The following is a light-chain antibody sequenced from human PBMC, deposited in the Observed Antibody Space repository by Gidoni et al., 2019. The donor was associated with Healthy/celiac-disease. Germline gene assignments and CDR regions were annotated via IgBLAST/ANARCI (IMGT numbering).Light chain of an antibody. V-gene: IGKV1-39*01. Sequence: DIQVTPSPSSLSASVGDRITIPCRASQSISSYLNWYQQKPGKAPKLLIYAASSLQSGVPSRFSGSGSGTDFTLTISSLQPEDFATYYCQQGYSTPTFGQGTKVEIK. CDR2: AAS. J-gene: IGKJ1*01. CDR1: QSISSY. CDR3: QQGYSTPT.